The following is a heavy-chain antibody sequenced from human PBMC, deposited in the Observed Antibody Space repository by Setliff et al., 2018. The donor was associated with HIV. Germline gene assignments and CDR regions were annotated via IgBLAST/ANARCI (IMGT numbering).Heavy chain of an antibody. CDR2: INHSGST. CDR3: ARHDMRHYDFWSGSPSHWFDP. CDR1: GGSLSGYY. J-gene: IGHJ5*02. Sequence: SETLSLTCAVYGGSLSGYYWTWIRQPPGKGLEWIGEINHSGSTNYNPSLKSRVTISIDTSKNQFSLKLSSVTAADTAVYYCARHDMRHYDFWSGSPSHWFDPWGQGTLVTVSS. V-gene: IGHV4-34*01. D-gene: IGHD3-3*01.